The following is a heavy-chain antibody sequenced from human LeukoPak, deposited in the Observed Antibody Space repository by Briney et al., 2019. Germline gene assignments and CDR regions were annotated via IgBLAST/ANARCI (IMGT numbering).Heavy chain of an antibody. Sequence: SETLSLTCSVSGGSMNTHYWNWIRQPAGKGLEWIGRIYTSGSTNHNPSLKSRVIMSLDTSKSQFSLSLSSVTAADTAVYYCARGRLEGHYYYMDVWGKGTTVTVSS. D-gene: IGHD3-16*01. CDR3: ARGRLEGHYYYMDV. CDR2: IYTSGST. V-gene: IGHV4-4*07. J-gene: IGHJ6*03. CDR1: GGSMNTHY.